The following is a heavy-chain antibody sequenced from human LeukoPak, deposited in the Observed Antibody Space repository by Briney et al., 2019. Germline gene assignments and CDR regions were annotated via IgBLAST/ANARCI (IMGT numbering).Heavy chain of an antibody. Sequence: GGSLRLSCAASGFIFSDYAMSWVRQAPGKGLEWVSSISGSGGNTYYADSVKGQFTISRDNSKNTLYLQIYSLRAEDTAVYYCAKDLALYSGPYTGSYYSPIDYRGQGTLVTVSS. CDR2: ISGSGGNT. J-gene: IGHJ4*02. D-gene: IGHD1-26*01. V-gene: IGHV3-23*01. CDR3: AKDLALYSGPYTGSYYSPIDY. CDR1: GFIFSDYA.